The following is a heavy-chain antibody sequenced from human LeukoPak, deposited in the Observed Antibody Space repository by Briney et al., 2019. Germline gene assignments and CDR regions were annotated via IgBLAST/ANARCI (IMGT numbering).Heavy chain of an antibody. CDR1: GFTFSSYW. J-gene: IGHJ5*02. D-gene: IGHD4-17*01. Sequence: GGSLRLPCAASGFTFSSYWMNWVRQAPGKGLVWVSRINSDGSSTSYADSVKGRFTISRDNAKNTLYLQLNSRRAEDTAVSSCARDRGYGAYVFWFDPWGQGTLVTVSS. V-gene: IGHV3-74*01. CDR2: INSDGSST. CDR3: ARDRGYGAYVFWFDP.